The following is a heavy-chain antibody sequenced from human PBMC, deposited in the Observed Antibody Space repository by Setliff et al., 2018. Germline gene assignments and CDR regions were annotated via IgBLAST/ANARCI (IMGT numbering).Heavy chain of an antibody. D-gene: IGHD6-13*01. CDR1: GFAFNTYT. Sequence: PGGSLSLSCAASGFAFNTYTMNWVRQAPGKGLEWIAHITSGGSSVYYADSVKGRFAISTDNAKNSLFLQMNSLRAQDTAVYYCARSQYSSRWYVIRAFDYWGQGALVTVSS. V-gene: IGHV3-48*01. J-gene: IGHJ4*02. CDR2: ITSGGSSV. CDR3: ARSQYSSRWYVIRAFDY.